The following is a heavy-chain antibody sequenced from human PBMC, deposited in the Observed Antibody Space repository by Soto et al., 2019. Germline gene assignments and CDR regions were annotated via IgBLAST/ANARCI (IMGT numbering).Heavy chain of an antibody. CDR2: FDPEDGET. V-gene: IGHV1-24*01. Sequence: ASVKVSCKVSGYTLTELSMHWVRQAPGKGLEWMGGFDPEDGETIYAQKLQGRVTMTTDTSTSTAYMELRSLRSDDTAVYYCARGVDTADCWGQGTLVTVSS. D-gene: IGHD5-18*01. CDR3: ARGVDTADC. J-gene: IGHJ4*02. CDR1: GYTLTELS.